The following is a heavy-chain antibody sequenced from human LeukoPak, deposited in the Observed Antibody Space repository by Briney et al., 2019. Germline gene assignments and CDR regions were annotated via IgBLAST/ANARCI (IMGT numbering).Heavy chain of an antibody. Sequence: GRSLRLSCAASGFTFSSYEMNWVRQAPGKGLEWVSYISGSGRTMSYADSVKGRFTISRDNAKNSLYLQMNSLRVEDTAVYHCARGGLYGYDVFDYWGQGTLVTVSS. J-gene: IGHJ4*02. CDR2: ISGSGRTM. V-gene: IGHV3-48*03. D-gene: IGHD5-12*01. CDR3: ARGGLYGYDVFDY. CDR1: GFTFSSYE.